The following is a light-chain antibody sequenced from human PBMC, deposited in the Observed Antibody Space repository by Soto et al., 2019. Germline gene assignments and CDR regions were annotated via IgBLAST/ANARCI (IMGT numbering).Light chain of an antibody. J-gene: IGLJ1*01. Sequence: SVLTQPASVSGSPGQSITISCTGTSSDVGAYNSVSWHQQHPGKAPKLMIYEVSHRPSGVSNRFSGSKSGNTASLTISGLQPEDEADYYCSSYTSSNTYVFGTGTKVTVL. CDR1: SSDVGAYNS. CDR2: EVS. CDR3: SSYTSSNTYV. V-gene: IGLV2-14*01.